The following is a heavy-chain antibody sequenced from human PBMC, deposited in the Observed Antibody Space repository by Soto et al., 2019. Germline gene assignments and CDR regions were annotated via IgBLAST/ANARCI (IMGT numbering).Heavy chain of an antibody. D-gene: IGHD3-22*01. CDR2: IVVGSGNT. V-gene: IGHV1-58*02. CDR1: GFTFTSSA. Sequence: QMQLVQSGPEVKKPGTSVKVSCKASGFTFTSSAMQWVRQARGQRLEWIGWIVVGSGNTNYAQKFQERVTITRDIXTXXAYMELSSLRSEDTAVYYCAAEGDYYDSSEEDFQHWGQGTLVTVSS. J-gene: IGHJ1*01. CDR3: AAEGDYYDSSEEDFQH.